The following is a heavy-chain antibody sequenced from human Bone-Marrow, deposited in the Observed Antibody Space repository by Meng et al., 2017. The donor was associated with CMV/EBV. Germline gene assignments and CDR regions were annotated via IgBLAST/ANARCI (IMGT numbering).Heavy chain of an antibody. CDR1: GFTFDDYT. CDR3: AKNKDPYQPLLNYFDY. J-gene: IGHJ4*02. CDR2: ISWDADST. D-gene: IGHD2-2*01. Sequence: GGSLRLSCAASGFTFDDYTMHWVRQAPGKGLEWVSLISWDADSTYYADSVEGRFTISRDNSKNSLYLQMNSLTTEDTAWYYCAKNKDPYQPLLNYFDYWGQGTLVTVSS. V-gene: IGHV3-43*01.